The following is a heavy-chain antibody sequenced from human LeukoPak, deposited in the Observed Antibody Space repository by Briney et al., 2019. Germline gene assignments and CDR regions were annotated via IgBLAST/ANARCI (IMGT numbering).Heavy chain of an antibody. Sequence: SETLSLTCTVSGGSISSYYWSWIRQPAGKGLEWIGRIYTSGSTNYNPSLKSRVTMSVDTSKNQFSLKLSSVTAADTAVYYCGRGGYSRGWYYLDYGGEETLVTVSS. V-gene: IGHV4-4*07. J-gene: IGHJ4*02. CDR2: IYTSGST. CDR3: GRGGYSRGWYYLDY. CDR1: GGSISSYY. D-gene: IGHD6-19*01.